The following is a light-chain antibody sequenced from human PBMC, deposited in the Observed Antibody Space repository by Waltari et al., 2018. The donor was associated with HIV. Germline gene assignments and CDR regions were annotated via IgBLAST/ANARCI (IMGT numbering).Light chain of an antibody. CDR2: VVT. V-gene: IGLV2-14*01. CDR3: TSYTPSDTLV. J-gene: IGLJ2*01. Sequence: QSALTQPASVSGSPGQSITISCSGTSSDFGFYNYVSSYQQVPCKVPKVILYVVTSRPSGFSDRFSGSRSGDTASLTISGLQPEDEADYYCTSYTPSDTLVFGGGTKVTVL. CDR1: SSDFGFYNY.